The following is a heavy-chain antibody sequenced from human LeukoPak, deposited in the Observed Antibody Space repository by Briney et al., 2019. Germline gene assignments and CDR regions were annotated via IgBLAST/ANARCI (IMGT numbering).Heavy chain of an antibody. V-gene: IGHV3-23*01. CDR3: AKDRNYYDSSGYNDY. J-gene: IGHJ4*02. CDR2: ISGSGGST. D-gene: IGHD3-22*01. CDR1: GFTFSSYA. Sequence: PGGSLRLSCAASGFTFSSYAMSWVRQAPGKGLEWVSAISGSGGSTYYADSVKGRFTISRDNSKNTLYLQMNSLRAEDTAVYDCAKDRNYYDSSGYNDYWGQGTLVTVSS.